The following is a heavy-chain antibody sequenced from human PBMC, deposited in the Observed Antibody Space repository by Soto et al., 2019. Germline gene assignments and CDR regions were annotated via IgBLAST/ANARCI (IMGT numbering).Heavy chain of an antibody. D-gene: IGHD3-3*01. V-gene: IGHV4-39*01. CDR1: GGSISSSSYY. CDR3: ARRAPDYDFWSGYPRYYFDY. CDR2: IYYSGST. J-gene: IGHJ4*02. Sequence: SETLSLTCTVSGGSISSSSYYWGWIRQPPGKGLEWIGSIYYSGSTYYNPSLKSRVTISVDTSKNQFSLKLSSVTAADTAVYYCARRAPDYDFWSGYPRYYFDYWVQGTLVTVSS.